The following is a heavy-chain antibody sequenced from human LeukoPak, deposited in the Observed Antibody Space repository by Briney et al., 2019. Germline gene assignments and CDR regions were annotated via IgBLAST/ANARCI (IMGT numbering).Heavy chain of an antibody. CDR1: GFTFSNHA. D-gene: IGHD2-2*01. CDR3: AKDRTAVPLAYWYFDL. Sequence: TGGSLRLSCAASGFTFSNHAMTWVRQAPGKGLERVAAIYGSGDSTFYADSVTGRFTISRDNSKNTLYLHMNSLRVEDSAIYYCAKDRTAVPLAYWYFDLWGRGTLVTVSS. CDR2: IYGSGDST. V-gene: IGHV3-23*01. J-gene: IGHJ2*01.